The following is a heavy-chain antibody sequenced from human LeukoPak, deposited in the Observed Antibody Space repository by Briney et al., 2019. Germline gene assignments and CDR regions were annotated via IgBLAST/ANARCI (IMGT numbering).Heavy chain of an antibody. Sequence: SETLSLTCAVYGGSFSGYYWSWIRQPPGKGLEWIGEINHSGSTNYNPSLTSRVTISVDTPKNQFSLKLSSVTAADTAVYYCARGLRRGSGKKAYYYCGMDVWGKGTTVTVSS. CDR3: ARGLRRGSGKKAYYYCGMDV. CDR1: GGSFSGYY. J-gene: IGHJ6*04. CDR2: INHSGST. D-gene: IGHD3-10*01. V-gene: IGHV4-34*01.